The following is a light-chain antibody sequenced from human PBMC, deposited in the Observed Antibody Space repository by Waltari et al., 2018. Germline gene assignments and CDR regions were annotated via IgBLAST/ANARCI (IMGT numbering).Light chain of an antibody. CDR1: KSVSTN. CDR2: HAS. V-gene: IGKV3-15*01. CDR3: QQYNEWPPLT. Sequence: ETILTQSPVTLSVSPGDTVTLSCRGSKSVSTNLAWYHQKPGQAPTLLIYHASTSATGVPARFSGSGSGTEFTLTVTRLQSEDFGTYYCQQYNEWPPLTFGGGTKVEIK. J-gene: IGKJ4*01.